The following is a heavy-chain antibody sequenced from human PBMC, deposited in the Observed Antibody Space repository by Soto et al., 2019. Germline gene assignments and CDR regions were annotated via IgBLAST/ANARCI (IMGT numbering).Heavy chain of an antibody. CDR3: ARDHGIAAAGLDY. CDR1: GFTFSSYA. V-gene: IGHV3-30-3*01. CDR2: ISYDGGNK. Sequence: GGSLRLSCAASGFTFSSYAMHWVRQAPGKGLEWVAVISYDGGNKYYADSVKGRFTISRDNSKNTLYLQMNSLRAEDTAVYYCARDHGIAAAGLDYWGQGTLVTVSS. J-gene: IGHJ4*02. D-gene: IGHD6-13*01.